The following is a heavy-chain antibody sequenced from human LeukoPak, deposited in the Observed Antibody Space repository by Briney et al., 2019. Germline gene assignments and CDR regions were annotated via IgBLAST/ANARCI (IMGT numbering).Heavy chain of an antibody. CDR2: IKPDGSEK. Sequence: GGSLRLSCEASGFTFSTYWMNWVRQAPGKWLEWVANIKPDGSEKNYADSVRGRVTISKVTTKNSLSLQMNTLRVIAAAVAYCARAGTGRWQWHLIDYWGQGILVTVSS. CDR1: GFTFSTYW. V-gene: IGHV3-7*01. CDR3: ARAGTGRWQWHLIDY. J-gene: IGHJ4*01. D-gene: IGHD6-19*01.